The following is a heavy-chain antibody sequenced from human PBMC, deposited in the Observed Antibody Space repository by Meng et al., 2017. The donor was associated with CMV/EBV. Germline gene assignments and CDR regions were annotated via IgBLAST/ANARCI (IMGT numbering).Heavy chain of an antibody. Sequence: CKAYGSNFSSYAISWVLQAPGQGLEWMGGIIPIFGTANYAQKFQGRVTITTDESTSTAYMELSSLRSEDTAVYYCARSLYSSSPHFDYWGQGTLVTVSS. CDR3: ARSLYSSSPHFDY. CDR1: GSNFSSYA. D-gene: IGHD6-6*01. V-gene: IGHV1-69*05. J-gene: IGHJ4*02. CDR2: IIPIFGTA.